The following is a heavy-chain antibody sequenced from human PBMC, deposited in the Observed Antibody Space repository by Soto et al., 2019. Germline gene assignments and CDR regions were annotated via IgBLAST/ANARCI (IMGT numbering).Heavy chain of an antibody. J-gene: IGHJ4*02. CDR2: ISYDRSNK. V-gene: IGHV3-30-3*01. CDR3: ARGNEWHFDY. D-gene: IGHD3-3*01. CDR1: GFTFSSYA. Sequence: QVQLVESGGGVVQPGRSLRLSCAASGFTFSSYAMHWVRQAPGKGLEWVAVISYDRSNKYYADSVKGRFTISRDNSKNTQFLQMNSLRGEDTAVYYCARGNEWHFDYWGQGTLVTVSS.